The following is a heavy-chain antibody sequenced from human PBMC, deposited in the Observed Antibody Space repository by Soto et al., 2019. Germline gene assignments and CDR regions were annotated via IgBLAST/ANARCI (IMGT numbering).Heavy chain of an antibody. D-gene: IGHD2-15*01. J-gene: IGHJ4*02. CDR3: ARNPAPYYCSGGSCQLFDY. V-gene: IGHV4-61*01. CDR1: GGSVSSGSYY. CDR2: IYYSGST. Sequence: KTSETLSLTCTVSGGSVSSGSYYWSWIRQPPGKGLEWIGYIYYSGSTNYNPSLKSRVTISVDTSKNQFSLKLSSVTAADTAVYYCARNPAPYYCSGGSCQLFDYWGQGTLVTVSS.